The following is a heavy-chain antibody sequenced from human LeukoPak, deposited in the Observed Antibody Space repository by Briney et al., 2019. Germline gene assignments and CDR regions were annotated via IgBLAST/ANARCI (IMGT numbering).Heavy chain of an antibody. Sequence: GGTLRLSWAASGFTFSSYAMSWVRQAPGKGLEWVSAISGSGGSTYYADSVKGRFTISRDNSKNTLYLQMNSLRAEDTAVYYCAKGQQLSPSAFDIWGQGTMVTVSS. CDR2: ISGSGGST. CDR3: AKGQQLSPSAFDI. D-gene: IGHD6-13*01. CDR1: GFTFSSYA. V-gene: IGHV3-23*01. J-gene: IGHJ3*02.